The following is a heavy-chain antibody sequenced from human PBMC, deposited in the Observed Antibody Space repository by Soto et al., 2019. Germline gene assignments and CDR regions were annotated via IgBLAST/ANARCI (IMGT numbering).Heavy chain of an antibody. CDR2: VNPTFGVT. Sequence: QGLLIQSGAEVRRPGATVKISCKASENTFTNFFFHWVRQAPGRSLEWLGMVNPTFGVTKYEQRFQGRLTMTGDTSTSTVFLEVRGLTSNDTALYFCARVTYGDYNFLDSWGHGTRVTVSS. J-gene: IGHJ5*01. CDR3: ARVTYGDYNFLDS. CDR1: ENTFTNFF. D-gene: IGHD4-17*01. V-gene: IGHV1-46*01.